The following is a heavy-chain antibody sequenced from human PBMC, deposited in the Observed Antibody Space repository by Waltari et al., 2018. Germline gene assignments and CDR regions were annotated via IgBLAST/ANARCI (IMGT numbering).Heavy chain of an antibody. V-gene: IGHV4-59*01. CDR3: ARRRSSSSARGYYYMDV. CDR2: IYYSGST. Sequence: QVQLQESGPGLVKPSETLSLTCTVSGGSISSYYWSWIRQPPGKGLEWIGYIYYSGSTNYNPTLKSRVTISVDTSKNQFSLKLSSVTAADTAVYYCARRRSSSSARGYYYMDVWGKGTTVTVSS. J-gene: IGHJ6*03. D-gene: IGHD6-6*01. CDR1: GGSISSYY.